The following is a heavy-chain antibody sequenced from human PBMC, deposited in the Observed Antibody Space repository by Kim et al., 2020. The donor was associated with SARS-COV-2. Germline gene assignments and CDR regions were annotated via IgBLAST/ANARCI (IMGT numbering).Heavy chain of an antibody. CDR3: ARDSIYYYYYMDV. V-gene: IGHV6-1*01. Sequence: YAVSVKSRITINPATSKNQFSLQLNAVTPEDTAVYYCARDSIYYYYYMDVWGKGTTVTVSS. J-gene: IGHJ6*03.